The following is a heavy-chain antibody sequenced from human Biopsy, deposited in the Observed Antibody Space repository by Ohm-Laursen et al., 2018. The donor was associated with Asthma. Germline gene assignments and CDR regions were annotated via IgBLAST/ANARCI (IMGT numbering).Heavy chain of an antibody. CDR1: SGSGGYMRSGNYY. CDR3: ARHDHRWDTYADF. D-gene: IGHD2-2*01. Sequence: GTLSLTCSLSSGSGGYMRSGNYYWGWIRQPPGKGLEWIGSIYYSGTTYYNPSLESRVTVSADTSKNQFSLKLTSVTAADTAVYYCARHDHRWDTYADFWGQGTPVTVSS. J-gene: IGHJ4*02. V-gene: IGHV4-39*01. CDR2: IYYSGTT.